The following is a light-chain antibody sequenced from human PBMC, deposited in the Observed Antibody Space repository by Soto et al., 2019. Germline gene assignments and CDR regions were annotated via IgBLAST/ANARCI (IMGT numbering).Light chain of an antibody. Sequence: QPVLTQPPSASGTPGQRVTISCSGSSSNIGSNYVYWYQQLPGTAPKLLIYRNNQRPSGVPDRFSGSKSGTSASLAISGLRSEDEADYYCAAWDDSLGGHAVFGGGTQLTVL. CDR1: SSNIGSNY. V-gene: IGLV1-47*01. J-gene: IGLJ7*01. CDR2: RNN. CDR3: AAWDDSLGGHAV.